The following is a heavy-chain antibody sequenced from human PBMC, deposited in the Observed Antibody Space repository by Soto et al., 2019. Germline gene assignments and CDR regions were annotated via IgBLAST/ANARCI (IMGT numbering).Heavy chain of an antibody. CDR1: GYTFTSYG. CDR3: ARVGSLVVVAATYYYYSGMDV. CDR2: ISAYNGNT. J-gene: IGHJ6*02. Sequence: ASVKVSCKASGYTFTSYGISWVRQAPGQGLEWMGWISAYNGNTNYAQKLQGRVTMTTDTSTSTAYMELRSLRSDDTAVYYCARVGSLVVVAATYYYYSGMDVWGQGTTVTVSS. V-gene: IGHV1-18*01. D-gene: IGHD2-15*01.